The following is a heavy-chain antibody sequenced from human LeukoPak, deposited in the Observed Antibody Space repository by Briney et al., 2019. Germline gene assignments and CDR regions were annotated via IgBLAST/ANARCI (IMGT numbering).Heavy chain of an antibody. CDR2: INHSGST. CDR1: GGSFSGYY. D-gene: IGHD2-2*02. CDR3: ARGLSPDIEVVPAAILPDY. V-gene: IGHV4-34*01. J-gene: IGHJ4*02. Sequence: PSETLSFTCAVYGGSFSGYYWSWIRQPPGKGLEWIGEINHSGSTNYNPSLKSRVTISVDTSKNQFSLKLSSVTAADTAVYYCARGLSPDIEVVPAAILPDYWGQGTLVTVSS.